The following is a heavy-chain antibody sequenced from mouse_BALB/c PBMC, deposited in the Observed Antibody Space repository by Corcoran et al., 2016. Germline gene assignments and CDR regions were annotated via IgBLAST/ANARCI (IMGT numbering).Heavy chain of an antibody. Sequence: QVQLQQWGAGLLKPSETLSLTCAVYGGSFSGYYWSWIRQPPGKGLGWIGEINHSGTTNYNPSLKSRVTISVDTSKNQFSLKLSAVTAADTAVYYCARDGYYYGMDVWGQGTTVTVSS. CDR3: ARDGYYYGMDV. CDR2: INHSGTT. J-gene: IGHJ1*01. V-gene: IGHV12-3*02. CDR1: GGSFSGYY. D-gene: IGHD1-1*01.